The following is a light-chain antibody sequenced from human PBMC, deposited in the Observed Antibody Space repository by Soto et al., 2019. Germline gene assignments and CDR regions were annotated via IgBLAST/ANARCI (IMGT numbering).Light chain of an antibody. V-gene: IGKV1-5*03. Sequence: DIQMTQYPSTLSASVGDRVTITCRASQSISTWLAWYQQKPGKAPKVLIYKASSLETGVPPRFSGSGSGTEFTLTISSLQPGDFATYYCQQYDSYPYTFGQGTKLEIK. J-gene: IGKJ2*01. CDR3: QQYDSYPYT. CDR1: QSISTW. CDR2: KAS.